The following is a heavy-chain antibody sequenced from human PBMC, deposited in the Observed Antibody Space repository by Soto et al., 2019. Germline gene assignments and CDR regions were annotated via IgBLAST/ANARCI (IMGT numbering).Heavy chain of an antibody. CDR3: ASARGYSGYDAFDY. V-gene: IGHV1-2*04. Sequence: GASVKVSCKASGYTFTGYYMHWVRQAPGQGLEWMGWINPNSGGTNYAQKFQGWVTMTRDTSISTAYMELSRLRSDDTAVYYCASARGYSGYDAFDYWGQGXLVTVYS. CDR1: GYTFTGYY. D-gene: IGHD5-12*01. J-gene: IGHJ4*02. CDR2: INPNSGGT.